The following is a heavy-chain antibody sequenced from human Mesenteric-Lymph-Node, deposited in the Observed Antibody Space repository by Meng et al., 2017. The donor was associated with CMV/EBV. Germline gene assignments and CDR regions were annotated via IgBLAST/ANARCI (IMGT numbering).Heavy chain of an antibody. J-gene: IGHJ4*02. CDR2: IKGDGSRT. D-gene: IGHD1-26*01. CDR1: GFSFSNYA. CDR3: ARDKWELYFDY. Sequence: GESLKISCAASGFSFSNYAMSWVRQAPGKGLVWVSRIKGDGSRTNYADSVKGRFTISRDNAKNTLYLQMNSLRAEDTAVYYCARDKWELYFDYWGQGALVTVSS. V-gene: IGHV3-74*01.